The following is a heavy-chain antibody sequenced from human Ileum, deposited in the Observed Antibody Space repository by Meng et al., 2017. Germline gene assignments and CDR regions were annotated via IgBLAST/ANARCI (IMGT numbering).Heavy chain of an antibody. J-gene: IGHJ4*02. CDR1: GGSGSSSFY. CDR3: VRHGGKYFDS. V-gene: IGHV4-4*02. CDR2: IYLAGSP. Sequence: QVQRKGSGPGVVVPAGTLSLTCAVSGGSGSSSFYWGWDRQARGKGLEGIGQIYLAGSPNYIPSLESRVTISVDKSKNQFSLRLTSVTAADTAIFYCVRHGGKYFDSWGQGTLVTVSS. D-gene: IGHD2-15*01.